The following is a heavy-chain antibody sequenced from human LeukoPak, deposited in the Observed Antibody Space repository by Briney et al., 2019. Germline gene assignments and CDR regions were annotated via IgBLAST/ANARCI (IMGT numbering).Heavy chain of an antibody. Sequence: GGSLRLSCAASGFTFSDYSLNWLRQAPGKGLEWVSRISGDSRYIYYADSLKGRSTISRDNAQNSLYLHMNNLRAEDTAVYYCARGPFSSSWSEFDYWGQGTLVTVSS. D-gene: IGHD6-13*01. CDR2: ISGDSRYI. CDR3: ARGPFSSSWSEFDY. V-gene: IGHV3-21*06. J-gene: IGHJ4*02. CDR1: GFTFSDYS.